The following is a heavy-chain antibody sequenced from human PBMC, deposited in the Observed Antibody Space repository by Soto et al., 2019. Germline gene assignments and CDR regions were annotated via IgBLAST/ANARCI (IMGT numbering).Heavy chain of an antibody. CDR2: ISPYTGNT. D-gene: IGHD3-16*01. CDR1: GYIFVNYG. Sequence: GASVKVSCKASGYIFVNYGIAWVRQAPGQGLEWMGWISPYTGNTYSATKIQGRLTMTTDTSTSTAYMDLGSLTSDDTAVYYCVMVDNYVTPTPQDVWGQGTTVTVSS. V-gene: IGHV1-18*01. J-gene: IGHJ6*02. CDR3: VMVDNYVTPTPQDV.